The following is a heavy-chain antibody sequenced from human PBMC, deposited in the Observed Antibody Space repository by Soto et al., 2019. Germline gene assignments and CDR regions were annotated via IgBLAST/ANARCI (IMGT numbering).Heavy chain of an antibody. D-gene: IGHD3-10*01. CDR1: GYTFTSYA. Sequence: GASVKVSCTASGYTFTSYAMHWVRQAPGQRLEWMGWINAGNGNTKYSQKFQGRVTITRDTSASTAYMELSSLRSEDTAVYYCASDDYYGSGSYSSGVNYYYGMDVWGQGTTVTVSS. V-gene: IGHV1-3*01. CDR3: ASDDYYGSGSYSSGVNYYYGMDV. J-gene: IGHJ6*02. CDR2: INAGNGNT.